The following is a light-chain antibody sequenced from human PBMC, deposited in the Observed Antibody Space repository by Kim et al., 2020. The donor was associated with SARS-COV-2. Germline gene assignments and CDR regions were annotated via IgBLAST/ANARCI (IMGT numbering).Light chain of an antibody. CDR2: GAS. J-gene: IGKJ2*01. CDR3: HHYNDWPPGDT. CDR1: QSVSNN. V-gene: IGKV3-15*01. Sequence: EIVMTQSPATLSVSPGERATLSCRASQSVSNNLAWYQHKPGRPPRLLIYGASTRATGVPARFSGSGSGTDFTLTVSILQSEDFAVYYCHHYNDWPPGDTFGQGTKLEI.